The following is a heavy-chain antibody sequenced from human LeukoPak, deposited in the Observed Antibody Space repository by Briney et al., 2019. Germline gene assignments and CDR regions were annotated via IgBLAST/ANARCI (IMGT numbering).Heavy chain of an antibody. CDR3: ARVVGGGYSYPILYYFDY. CDR2: VTGTGATT. CDR1: GFTFSSYA. Sequence: PGGSLRLSCAASGFTFSSYAMSWVRQAPGKGLEWVSAVTGTGATTHYADSVKGRFTISRDNSKNTLFLQMNSLRAEDRAVYYCARVVGGGYSYPILYYFDYWGQGTLVTVSS. V-gene: IGHV3-23*01. J-gene: IGHJ4*02. D-gene: IGHD5-18*01.